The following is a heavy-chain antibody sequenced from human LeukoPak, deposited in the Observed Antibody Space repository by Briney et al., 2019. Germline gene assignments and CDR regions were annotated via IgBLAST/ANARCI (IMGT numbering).Heavy chain of an antibody. D-gene: IGHD3-22*01. CDR3: ARDGGRDYYDSSGHYYYYGMDV. V-gene: IGHV4-59*01. Sequence: SETLSLTCTVSGGSISSYYWSWTRQPPGKGLEWIGYIYYSGSTNYNPSLKSRVTISVDTSKNQFSLKLSSVTAADTAVYYCARDGGRDYYDSSGHYYYYGMDVRGQGTTVTVSS. CDR2: IYYSGST. CDR1: GGSISSYY. J-gene: IGHJ6*02.